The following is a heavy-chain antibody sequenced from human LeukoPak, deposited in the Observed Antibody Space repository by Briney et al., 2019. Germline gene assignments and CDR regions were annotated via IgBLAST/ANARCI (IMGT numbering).Heavy chain of an antibody. J-gene: IGHJ4*02. CDR3: ARGGDGYNLGWFDY. CDR1: GGTFSSYT. D-gene: IGHD5-24*01. Sequence: GASVKVSCKASGGTFSSYTISWVRQAPGQGLEWMGRIIPILGIANYAQKFQGRVTITTDESTSTAYMELSSLRSEDTAVYYCARGGDGYNLGWFDYWGQGTLVTVSS. CDR2: IIPILGIA. V-gene: IGHV1-69*16.